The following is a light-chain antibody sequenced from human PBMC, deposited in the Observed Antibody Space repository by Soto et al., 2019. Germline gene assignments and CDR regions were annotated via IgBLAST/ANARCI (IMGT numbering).Light chain of an antibody. J-gene: IGLJ2*01. Sequence: QSVLTQPPSVSGAPGQRVTISCTGSSSNIGAGYDVHWYQQLPETAPKLLISGNSDRPSGVPDRFSASKSGTSASLAITVLQAEDEADYYCQSYDSSLSGVVFGGGTKLTVL. V-gene: IGLV1-40*01. CDR1: SSNIGAGYD. CDR2: GNS. CDR3: QSYDSSLSGVV.